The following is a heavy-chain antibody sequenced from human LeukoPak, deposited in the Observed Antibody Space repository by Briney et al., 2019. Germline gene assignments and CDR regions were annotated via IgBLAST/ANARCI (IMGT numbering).Heavy chain of an antibody. J-gene: IGHJ4*02. CDR2: MNPNSGNT. V-gene: IGHV1-8*01. CDR3: ARAGGYCGRISCPYYFDY. CDR1: GYTFTSYD. Sequence: ASVKVSCMASGYTFTSYDINWVRQATGQGLEWMGWMNPNSGNTGYAQKFQGRVTMTRNTSISTAYMELSSLRSEDTAVYYCARAGGYCGRISCPYYFDYWGQGSLVAVSS. D-gene: IGHD2-15*01.